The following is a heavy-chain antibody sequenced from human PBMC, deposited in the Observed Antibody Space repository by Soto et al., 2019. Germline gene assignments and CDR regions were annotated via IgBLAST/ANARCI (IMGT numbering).Heavy chain of an antibody. CDR3: ARDPWQKWLVKAFDI. V-gene: IGHV3-21*01. D-gene: IGHD6-19*01. CDR2: ISSSSSYI. CDR1: GFTFSSYS. J-gene: IGHJ3*02. Sequence: EVQLVESGGGLVKPGGSLRLSCAASGFTFSSYSMNWVRQAPGKGLEWVSSISSSSSYIYYADSVKGRFTISRDNAKNSLYLQMNSRRAEDTAVYYCARDPWQKWLVKAFDIWGQGTMVTVSS.